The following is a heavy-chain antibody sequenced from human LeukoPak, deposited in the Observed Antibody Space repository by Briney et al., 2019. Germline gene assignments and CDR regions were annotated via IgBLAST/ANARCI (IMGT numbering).Heavy chain of an antibody. Sequence: GGSLSLSCAASGFTFSSYAMSWVRQAPGKGLEWVSAISGSGGSTYYADSVKGRFTISRDNSKNTLYLQMNSLRAEDTAVYYCAKAMTTATTPYYYGMDVWGQGTTVTVSS. V-gene: IGHV3-23*01. D-gene: IGHD4-4*01. CDR2: ISGSGGST. J-gene: IGHJ6*02. CDR3: AKAMTTATTPYYYGMDV. CDR1: GFTFSSYA.